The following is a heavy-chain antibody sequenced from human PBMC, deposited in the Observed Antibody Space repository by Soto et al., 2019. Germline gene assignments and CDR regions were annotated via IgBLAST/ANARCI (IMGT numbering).Heavy chain of an antibody. CDR1: GGSISNGGYY. J-gene: IGHJ4*02. CDR2: IYYSGST. Sequence: QVQLQESGPGLVKPSQTLSLTCTVSGGSISNGGYYWSWIREDPGKGLEWIGYIYYSGSTYYNPSLNSRVTISVDTSKTQFSLKLSSVTAADTAVYYCARTGITGTTLDYWGQGTLVTVSS. D-gene: IGHD1-7*01. V-gene: IGHV4-31*03. CDR3: ARTGITGTTLDY.